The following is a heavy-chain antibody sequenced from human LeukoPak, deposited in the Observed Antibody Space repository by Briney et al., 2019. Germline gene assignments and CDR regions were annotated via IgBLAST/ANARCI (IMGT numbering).Heavy chain of an antibody. V-gene: IGHV3-7*01. D-gene: IGHD2-15*01. CDR2: IKQDGSEK. CDR3: ARFSRSAESY. CDR1: GFTFSSYW. Sequence: GGSLRLSCAASGFTFSSYWMSWVRQAPGKGLEWVANIKQDGSEKYYVDSMKGRFTISRDNAQNSVYLHMNSLTAEDTAVYYCARFSRSAESYWGQGTLVSVSS. J-gene: IGHJ4*02.